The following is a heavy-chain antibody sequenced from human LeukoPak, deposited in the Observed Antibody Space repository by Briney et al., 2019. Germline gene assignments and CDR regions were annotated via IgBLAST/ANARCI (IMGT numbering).Heavy chain of an antibody. CDR1: GFTFSSSA. J-gene: IGHJ5*02. CDR3: AKGARSSSFDP. D-gene: IGHD6-13*01. CDR2: ISDSGYST. Sequence: GGSLRLSCAASGFTFSSSAMSWVRQAPGMGLEWVSAISDSGYSTYYADSVKGRFTISRDNSKNTLYLQMNSLRAEDTAVYFCAKGARSSSFDPWGQGTLVTVS. V-gene: IGHV3-23*01.